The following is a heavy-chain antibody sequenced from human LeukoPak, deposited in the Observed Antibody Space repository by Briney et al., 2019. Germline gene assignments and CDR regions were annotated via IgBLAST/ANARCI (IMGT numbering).Heavy chain of an antibody. D-gene: IGHD4-23*01. V-gene: IGHV3-7*01. J-gene: IGHJ5*02. CDR3: AKDSLLTVVSPVAAS. CDR2: IKQDGSEK. Sequence: GGSLRLSCAASGFTFSTYWMSWARQAPGKGLEWVANIKQDGSEKYYVDSVKGRFAISRDNAKNSLFLQMNTLRVEDTAVYYCAKDSLLTVVSPVAASWGQGTLVTVSS. CDR1: GFTFSTYW.